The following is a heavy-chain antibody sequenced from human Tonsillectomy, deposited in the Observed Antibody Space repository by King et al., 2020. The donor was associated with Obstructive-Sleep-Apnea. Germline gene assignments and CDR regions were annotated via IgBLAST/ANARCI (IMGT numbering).Heavy chain of an antibody. CDR1: GFTFSSYW. CDR2: IKQDGSEK. Sequence: VQLVESGGGLVQPGGSLRLSCAASGFTFSSYWMTWVRQAPGTGLEWVANIKQDGSEKSYVDSVKGRFTISRHNAKNSLYLQMNSLRAEDTAVYYCARDIGSFDPWGQGTLVTVSS. V-gene: IGHV3-7*01. D-gene: IGHD1-26*01. CDR3: ARDIGSFDP. J-gene: IGHJ5*02.